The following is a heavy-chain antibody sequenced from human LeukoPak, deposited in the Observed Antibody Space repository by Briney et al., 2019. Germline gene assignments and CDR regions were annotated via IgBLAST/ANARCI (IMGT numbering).Heavy chain of an antibody. V-gene: IGHV3-7*04. J-gene: IGHJ3*01. CDR3: AKEIDGFDV. CDR1: GFTFSSYW. CDR2: IKQDGSEK. Sequence: GGSLRLSCAASGFTFSSYWMSWVRQAPGKGLEWVANIKQDGSEKYYVDSVKGRFTISRDNAKNTVFLQMNNLRAEDTAVYYCAKEIDGFDVWGQGTLVTVSS.